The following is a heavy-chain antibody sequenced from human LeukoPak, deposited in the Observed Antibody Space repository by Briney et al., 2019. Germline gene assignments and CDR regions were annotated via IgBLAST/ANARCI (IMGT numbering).Heavy chain of an antibody. J-gene: IGHJ4*02. CDR1: GYNFSGYW. CDR2: IYPADSDT. D-gene: IGHD3-22*01. Sequence: HGESLKISCKGSGYNFSGYWIAWVRQMAGKGLEWMGIIYPADSDTRYSPSFQGQGTISADKSITTAYLQWSSLKAPDTAMYYCATPHDATAYYYDSSGYFYWGQGTLVTVSS. V-gene: IGHV5-51*01. CDR3: ATPHDATAYYYDSSGYFY.